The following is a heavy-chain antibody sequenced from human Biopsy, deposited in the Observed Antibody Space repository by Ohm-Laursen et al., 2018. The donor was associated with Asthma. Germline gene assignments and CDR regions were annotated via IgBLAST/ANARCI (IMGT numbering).Heavy chain of an antibody. CDR1: GFVFRQCG. J-gene: IGHJ3*02. D-gene: IGHD3-22*01. V-gene: IGHV3-30*03. CDR2: VSSDGHNK. CDR3: ARQSGQDYGDSSGFDI. Sequence: FLWLSCSASGFVFRQCGMHWVRQGPGQGLGGGGLVSSDGHNKYYEDSVKGRFTISRDNSRNRLYLQINRLTVEDSAVYFCARQSGQDYGDSSGFDIWGQGTKVAVSS.